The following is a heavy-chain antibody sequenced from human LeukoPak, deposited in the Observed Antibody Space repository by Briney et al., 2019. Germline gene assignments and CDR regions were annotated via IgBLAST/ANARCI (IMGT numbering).Heavy chain of an antibody. Sequence: GGSLRLSCAASGFTFLSYSMNWVRQAPGKGLEWVANIKQDGSEKYYVDSVKGRFTISRDNAKNSLYLQMNSLRAEDTAVYYCAAESSYYYMDVWGKGTTVTVSS. V-gene: IGHV3-7*01. D-gene: IGHD6-6*01. J-gene: IGHJ6*03. CDR1: GFTFLSYS. CDR2: IKQDGSEK. CDR3: AAESSYYYMDV.